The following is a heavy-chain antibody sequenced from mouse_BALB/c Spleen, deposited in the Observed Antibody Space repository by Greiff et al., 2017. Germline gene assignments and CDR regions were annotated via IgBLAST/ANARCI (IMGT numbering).Heavy chain of an antibody. CDR2: INPSTGYT. V-gene: IGHV1-7*01. CDR3: ARDLGRLGYFDV. Sequence: VKLQQSGAELAKPGASVKMSCKASGYTFTSYWMHWVKQRPGQGLEWIGYINPSTGYTEYNQKFKDKATLTADKSSSTAYMQLSSLTSEDSAVYYCARDLGRLGYFDVWGAGTTVTVSS. D-gene: IGHD4-1*01. CDR1: GYTFTSYW. J-gene: IGHJ1*01.